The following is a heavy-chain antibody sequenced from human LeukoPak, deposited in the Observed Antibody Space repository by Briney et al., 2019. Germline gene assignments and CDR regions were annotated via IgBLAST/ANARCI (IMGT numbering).Heavy chain of an antibody. Sequence: GRSLRLSCAASGLTFSNYGMHWVRQAPGKGLEWVAVIWYDGSNQYYADSAKGRFTISRDNSKNRVDLQVNSLRAEDTAVYYCASSRIFGNAMDVWGQGTTVTVSS. J-gene: IGHJ6*02. D-gene: IGHD3-3*01. CDR1: GLTFSNYG. CDR2: IWYDGSNQ. CDR3: ASSRIFGNAMDV. V-gene: IGHV3-33*01.